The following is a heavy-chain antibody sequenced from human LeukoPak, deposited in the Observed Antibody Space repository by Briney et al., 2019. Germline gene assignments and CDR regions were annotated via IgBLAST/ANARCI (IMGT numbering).Heavy chain of an antibody. CDR2: ISYSGSS. CDR1: GDSISSYY. D-gene: IGHD1-20*01. CDR3: ARGLITENAFDI. J-gene: IGHJ3*02. V-gene: IGHV4-59*08. Sequence: SETLSLTCTVSGDSISSYYWSWIRQPPGKGLEWIAYISYSGSSNYNPSLKSLVTISVDRSENQFSLRLSSVTAADTAVYYCARGLITENAFDIWGQGTMVTVSS.